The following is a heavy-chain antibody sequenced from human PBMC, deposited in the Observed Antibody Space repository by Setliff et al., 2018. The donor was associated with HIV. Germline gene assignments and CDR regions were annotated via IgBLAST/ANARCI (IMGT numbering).Heavy chain of an antibody. CDR3: ARVQVGGYNFYFDY. D-gene: IGHD5-12*01. CDR2: IFHSGST. V-gene: IGHV4-39*01. J-gene: IGHJ4*02. Sequence: SETLSLTCTVSGGSIITSSHFWSWVRQPPGKGLEWIGEIFHSGSTSYNPSLKSRVTISVDTSKSQFSLKLSSVTAADTAVYYCARVQVGGYNFYFDYWGQGTLVTVSS. CDR1: GGSIITSSHF.